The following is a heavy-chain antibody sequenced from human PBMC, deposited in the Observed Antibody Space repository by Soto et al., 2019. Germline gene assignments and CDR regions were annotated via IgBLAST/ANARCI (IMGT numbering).Heavy chain of an antibody. D-gene: IGHD3-16*02. CDR2: ISSNGGST. Sequence: GGSLRLSCSASGFTFISYAMHWVRQAPGKGLEYVSAISSNGGSTYYADSVKGRFTISRDNSKNTLYLQVSSLRAEDTAVYYCVKGSLYDYVWGSYRYTEAFDIWGQGTMVTVSS. CDR3: VKGSLYDYVWGSYRYTEAFDI. CDR1: GFTFISYA. V-gene: IGHV3-64D*06. J-gene: IGHJ3*02.